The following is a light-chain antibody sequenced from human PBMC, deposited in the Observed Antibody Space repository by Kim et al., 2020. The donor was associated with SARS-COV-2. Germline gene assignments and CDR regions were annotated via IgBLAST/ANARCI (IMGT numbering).Light chain of an antibody. Sequence: ASVGDRVTITCRASQSISGLLAWYQQKPGKAPKLLIDEASTLKTGVPSRFSGSGSGTEFTLTISCLQADEFATYYCQQYRSYVWTFGQGTKVDIK. J-gene: IGKJ1*01. V-gene: IGKV1-5*03. CDR2: EAS. CDR3: QQYRSYVWT. CDR1: QSISGL.